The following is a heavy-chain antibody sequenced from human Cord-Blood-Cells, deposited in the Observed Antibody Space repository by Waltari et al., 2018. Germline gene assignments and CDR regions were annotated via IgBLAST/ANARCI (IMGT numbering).Heavy chain of an antibody. CDR3: AREKYNVGGIGGFDY. J-gene: IGHJ4*02. Sequence: QVQLVQSGAEVKTPGSSVKVSCKASGGTFSSYAISWVRQAPGKGLEWMGGIIPIFGQANYEQKFQGRVTITADKSTGTAYMELSSLRSEDTAVYYCAREKYNVGGIGGFDYWGQGTLVTVSS. D-gene: IGHD2-21*01. V-gene: IGHV1-69*06. CDR2: IIPIFGQA. CDR1: GGTFSSYA.